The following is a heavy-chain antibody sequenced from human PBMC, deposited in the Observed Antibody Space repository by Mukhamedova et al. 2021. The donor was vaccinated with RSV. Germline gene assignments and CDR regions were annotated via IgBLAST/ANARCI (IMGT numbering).Heavy chain of an antibody. CDR2: IKQDGTEK. V-gene: IGHV3-7*01. J-gene: IGHJ4*02. CDR3: ARKNKLDY. D-gene: IGHD2/OR15-2a*01. Sequence: VVNIKQDGTEKYYVDSVEGRFTISRDNAKNSLWLQMNSLRVEDTAVYYCARKNKLDYWGRGTLVTVSS.